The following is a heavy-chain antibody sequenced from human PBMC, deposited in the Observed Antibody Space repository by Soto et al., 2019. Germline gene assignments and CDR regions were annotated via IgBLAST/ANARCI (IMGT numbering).Heavy chain of an antibody. V-gene: IGHV4-34*02. J-gene: IGHJ6*03. CDR3: ARVFGYYYYYMYV. Sequence: QVQLEQWGAGLLKPSGTLSLRCVLSGGSFSGFYWRWIRQDPGQGLEWIGDINPSGSTSYNPSLESRFTIAIDTSNNHFSLIFISVTATDTALYYCARVFGYYYYYMYVWCKGTTVTVFS. D-gene: IGHD3-16*01. CDR2: INPSGST. CDR1: GGSFSGFY.